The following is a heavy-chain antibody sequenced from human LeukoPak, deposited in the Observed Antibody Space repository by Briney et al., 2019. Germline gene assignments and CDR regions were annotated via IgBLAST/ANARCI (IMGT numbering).Heavy chain of an antibody. Sequence: SQTLSLTCIVSGGSISSGGYYWSWIRQHPGKGLEWIGYIYYSGSTSHNPSLKSRVTISVDPSKNQFSLKLSSVTAADTAVYYCARGNLQHAFDIWGQGTMVTVSS. V-gene: IGHV4-31*03. CDR1: GGSISSGGYY. CDR2: IYYSGST. J-gene: IGHJ3*02. CDR3: ARGNLQHAFDI.